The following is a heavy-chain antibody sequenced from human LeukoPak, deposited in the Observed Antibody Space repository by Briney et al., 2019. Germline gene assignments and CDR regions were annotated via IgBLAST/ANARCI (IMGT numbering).Heavy chain of an antibody. CDR3: ARTQDNSHDYLFRKASNYGMDV. V-gene: IGHV1-2*06. CDR2: INPNSGGT. D-gene: IGHD2/OR15-2a*01. CDR1: GYTFSRYG. Sequence: GASVKVSCKASGYTFSRYGMHWVRQAPGQGLEWMGRINPNSGGTNYAQKFQGRVTMTRDTSISTAYMELSRLRSDDTAVYYCARTQDNSHDYLFRKASNYGMDVWGQGTTVTVSS. J-gene: IGHJ6*02.